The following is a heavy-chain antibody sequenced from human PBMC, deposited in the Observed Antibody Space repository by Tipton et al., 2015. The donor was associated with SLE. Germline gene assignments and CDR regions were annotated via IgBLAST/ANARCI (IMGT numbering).Heavy chain of an antibody. J-gene: IGHJ4*02. Sequence: TLSLTCTVSGGSFSGSNYYWAWIRQPPEKGLEWLGNLYHTGSTHYNPSLRSRVTISIDTSKNQFFLNLTTVTDADTAIYYCTRDVEFSTVSIFGLVPWGQGLQVTVSS. D-gene: IGHD3/OR15-3a*01. CDR2: LYHTGST. V-gene: IGHV4-39*07. CDR3: TRDVEFSTVSIFGLVP. CDR1: GGSFSGSNYY.